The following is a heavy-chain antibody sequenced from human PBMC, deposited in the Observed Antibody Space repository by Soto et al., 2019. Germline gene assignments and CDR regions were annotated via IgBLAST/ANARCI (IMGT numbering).Heavy chain of an antibody. Sequence: QVQLVESGGGLVQPGGSLRLSCVASGFNFSSHCMHWIRQAPGKGLEWVAVISYDGSDESYADSVKGRFTISRDNSKNQLYMQMTELRPEDTAAYYCARDQIPRDYGDHFDYWGTGTMVTVSS. CDR1: GFNFSSHC. CDR2: ISYDGSDE. CDR3: ARDQIPRDYGDHFDY. V-gene: IGHV3-30*03. D-gene: IGHD4-17*01. J-gene: IGHJ4*02.